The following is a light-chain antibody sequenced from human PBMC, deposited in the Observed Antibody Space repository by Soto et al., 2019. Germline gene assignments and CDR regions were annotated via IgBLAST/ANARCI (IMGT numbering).Light chain of an antibody. CDR2: DAS. Sequence: EIVMTQSPGTLSLSPGERVTLSCRASQSVGNNLAWHKQKPGQTPRLLIYDASTRATGISGSFSGSGSGTDFTLTISSLQSEDFAVYYCQQYNRWPLTFGGGTKVDI. V-gene: IGKV3-15*01. CDR3: QQYNRWPLT. CDR1: QSVGNN. J-gene: IGKJ4*01.